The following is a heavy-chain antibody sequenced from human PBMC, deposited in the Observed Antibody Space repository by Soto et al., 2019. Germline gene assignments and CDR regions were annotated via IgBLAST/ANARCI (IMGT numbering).Heavy chain of an antibody. Sequence: ASVKVSCKASGYTFTGYYMHWVRQAPGQGLEWMGWINPNSGGTNYAQKFQGWVTMTRDTSISTAYMELSRLRSDDTAVYYCARDHTQMYYDILNLFGPWGQGTLVTVSS. CDR1: GYTFTGYY. CDR3: ARDHTQMYYDILNLFGP. D-gene: IGHD3-9*01. J-gene: IGHJ5*02. CDR2: INPNSGGT. V-gene: IGHV1-2*04.